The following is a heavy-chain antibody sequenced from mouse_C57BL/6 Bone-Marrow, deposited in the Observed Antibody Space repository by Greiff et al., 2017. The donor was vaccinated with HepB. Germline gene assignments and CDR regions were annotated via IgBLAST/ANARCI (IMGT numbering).Heavy chain of an antibody. J-gene: IGHJ1*03. V-gene: IGHV1-81*01. D-gene: IGHD1-1*01. CDR3: ARLLRLWYFDV. CDR1: GYTFTSYG. Sequence: VMLVESGAELARPGASVKLSCKASGYTFTSYGISWVKQRTGQGLEWIGEIYPRSGNTYYNEKFKGKATLTADKSSSTAYMELRILTSEDSAVYFCARLLRLWYFDVWGTGTTVTVSS. CDR2: IYPRSGNT.